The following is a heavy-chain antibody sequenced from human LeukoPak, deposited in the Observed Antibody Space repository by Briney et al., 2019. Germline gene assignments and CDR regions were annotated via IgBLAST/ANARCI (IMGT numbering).Heavy chain of an antibody. CDR1: GYSFTSYW. V-gene: IGHV5-51*01. J-gene: IGHJ3*02. CDR2: IYPGDSDT. CDR3: ARHCSGGSCYPGAFDI. D-gene: IGHD2-15*01. Sequence: GESLMISCKGSGYSFTSYWIGWVRQMPGKGLEWMGIIYPGDSDTRYSPSFQGQVTISADKSISTAYLQWSSLKASDTAMYYCARHCSGGSCYPGAFDIWGQGTMVTVSS.